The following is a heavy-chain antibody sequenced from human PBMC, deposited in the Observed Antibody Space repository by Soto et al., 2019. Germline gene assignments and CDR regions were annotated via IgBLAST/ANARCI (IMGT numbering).Heavy chain of an antibody. V-gene: IGHV3-21*01. Sequence: GGSLRLSCAASGFTFSSYSMNWVRQAPGKGLEWVSSISSSSSYIYYADSVKGRFTISRDNAKNSLYLQMNSLRAEDTAVYYCAREEAYDILTGYYFLIDYWGQGTLVTVSS. D-gene: IGHD3-9*01. CDR1: GFTFSSYS. CDR2: ISSSSSYI. J-gene: IGHJ4*02. CDR3: AREEAYDILTGYYFLIDY.